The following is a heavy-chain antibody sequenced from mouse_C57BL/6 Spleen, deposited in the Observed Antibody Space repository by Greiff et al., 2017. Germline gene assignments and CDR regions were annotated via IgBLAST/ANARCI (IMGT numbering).Heavy chain of an antibody. CDR2: ISGGGGNT. V-gene: IGHV5-9*01. CDR1: GFTFSSYT. CDR3: ARHRGVYYDMDY. Sequence: EVQGVESGGGLVKPGGSLKLSCAASGFTFSSYTMSWVRQTPGKRLEWVATISGGGGNTYYPDSVKGRFPISRDNAKTTPYLQMSSLRSEDTALYYCARHRGVYYDMDYWGQGTSVTVSS. D-gene: IGHD3-1*01. J-gene: IGHJ4*01.